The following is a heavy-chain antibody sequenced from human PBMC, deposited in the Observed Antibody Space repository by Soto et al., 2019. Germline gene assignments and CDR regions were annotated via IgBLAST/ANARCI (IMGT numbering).Heavy chain of an antibody. CDR2: ISSSGSTA. CDR1: GFTFSRFE. Sequence: GGSLRLSCAASGFTFSRFELHWVRQAPGKGLEWISYISSSGSTAYYASSVEGRFTISRDNANDSVYLQMDSLRAEDTALYYCTRAAWFPYLSFYWGQGALVTVSS. CDR3: TRAAWFPYLSFY. D-gene: IGHD3-10*01. J-gene: IGHJ4*02. V-gene: IGHV3-48*03.